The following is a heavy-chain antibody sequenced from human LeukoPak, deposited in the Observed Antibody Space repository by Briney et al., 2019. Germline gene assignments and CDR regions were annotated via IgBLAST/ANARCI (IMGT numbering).Heavy chain of an antibody. D-gene: IGHD2-2*01. J-gene: IGHJ6*02. CDR3: ARDLGQYCSSTSCWRDYYYYGMDV. Sequence: ASVKVSCKASGYTFTSYYMHWVRQAPGQGLEWMGIINPSGGSTSYAQKFQGRVTMTRDTSTSTVYMELSSLRSEDTAVYYCARDLGQYCSSTSCWRDYYYYGMDVWGQGTTVTVSS. CDR2: INPSGGST. V-gene: IGHV1-46*01. CDR1: GYTFTSYY.